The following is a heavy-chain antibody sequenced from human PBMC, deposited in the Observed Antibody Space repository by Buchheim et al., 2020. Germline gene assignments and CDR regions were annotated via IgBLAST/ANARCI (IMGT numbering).Heavy chain of an antibody. CDR1: GLTFNTYA. J-gene: IGHJ6*03. CDR2: ISYNGRNQ. V-gene: IGHV3-30*03. D-gene: IGHD2-15*01. Sequence: QVQLVESGGGVVQPGRSLRLSCAVSGLTFNTYAMHWARQAPGKGLEWVAVISYNGRNQYYADSVKGRFTISRDNSKNTLYLQMNSLRAEDTAVYYCASQLLLSYYMDVWGKGTT. CDR3: ASQLLLSYYMDV.